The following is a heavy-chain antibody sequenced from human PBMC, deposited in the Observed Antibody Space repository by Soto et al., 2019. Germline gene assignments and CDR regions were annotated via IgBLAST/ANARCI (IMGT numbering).Heavy chain of an antibody. CDR2: IIPILGIA. Sequence: QVQLVQSGAEVKKPGSSVKVSCKASGGTFSSYTISWVRQAPGQGLEWMGRIIPILGIANYAQKFQGRVTITAVKSTSTAYMELSSLRSEDTAVYYCARVKYGDYVWFVPWGQGTLVTVSS. D-gene: IGHD4-17*01. J-gene: IGHJ5*02. CDR3: ARVKYGDYVWFVP. CDR1: GGTFSSYT. V-gene: IGHV1-69*02.